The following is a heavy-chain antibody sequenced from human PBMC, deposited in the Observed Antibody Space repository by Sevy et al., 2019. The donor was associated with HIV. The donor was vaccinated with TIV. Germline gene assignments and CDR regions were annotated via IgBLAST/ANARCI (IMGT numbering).Heavy chain of an antibody. CDR2: ITSDATYI. CDR3: ARDIATYSTGSYIRYFDY. D-gene: IGHD6-19*01. CDR1: GFTFSRYT. V-gene: IGHV3-21*06. J-gene: IGHJ4*02. Sequence: GESLKISCAASGFTFSRYTMHWVRQAPGKGLEWVSSITSDATYISYAPSLRGGFTISRDNAKNSLFLQMSSLRAEDTAVYFCARDIATYSTGSYIRYFDYWGQGTLVTVSS.